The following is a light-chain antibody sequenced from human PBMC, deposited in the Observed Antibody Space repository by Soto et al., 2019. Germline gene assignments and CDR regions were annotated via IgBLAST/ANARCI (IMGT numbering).Light chain of an antibody. CDR2: GNS. CDR3: QSYDSRVRVV. V-gene: IGLV1-40*01. J-gene: IGLJ2*01. CDR1: SSNIGAGYD. Sequence: QSVLTQPPSVSGAPGQRVTISCTGSSSNIGAGYDVHWYQQLPGTAPKLLIYGNSNRPSGVPDRFSGSKSGTSASLAITGLKAEDEADYYCQSYDSRVRVVFGGGTEVTVL.